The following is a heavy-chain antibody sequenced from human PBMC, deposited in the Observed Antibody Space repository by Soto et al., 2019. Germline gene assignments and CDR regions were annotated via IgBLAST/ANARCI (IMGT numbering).Heavy chain of an antibody. CDR2: MNPNSGNT. D-gene: IGHD4-17*01. J-gene: IGHJ6*03. CDR3: ARRVLPTVTYYYYYYMDV. V-gene: IGHV1-8*01. Sequence: ASVKVSCKASGYTFTSYDINWVRQATGQGLEWMGWMNPNSGNTGYAQKFQGRVTMTRNTSISTAYMELSSLRSEDTAVYYRARRVLPTVTYYYYYYMDVWGKGTTVTVSS. CDR1: GYTFTSYD.